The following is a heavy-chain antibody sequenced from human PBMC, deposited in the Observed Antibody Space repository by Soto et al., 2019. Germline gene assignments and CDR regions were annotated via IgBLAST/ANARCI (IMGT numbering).Heavy chain of an antibody. V-gene: IGHV1-2*02. CDR3: ARDRAPIITFGAVPGRGMDV. J-gene: IGHJ6*02. D-gene: IGHD3-16*01. Sequence: QVQLVQSGAEVKKPGASVKVSCKASGYTFTDYYMHWVRQAPGQGLEWMGWINTNSGDTKYAQKFQGGVTMTKDTSITTAYVELSRLRSDGSAVYYCARDRAPIITFGAVPGRGMDVWGQGTTVTVSS. CDR1: GYTFTDYY. CDR2: INTNSGDT.